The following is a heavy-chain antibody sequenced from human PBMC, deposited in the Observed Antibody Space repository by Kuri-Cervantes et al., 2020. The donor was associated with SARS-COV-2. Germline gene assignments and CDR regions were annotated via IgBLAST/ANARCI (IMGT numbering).Heavy chain of an antibody. Sequence: LRLSCTVSGGSISSGGYYRSWIRQHPGKGLEWIGYIYYSGSTYYNPSLKSRVTISVDTSKNQFSLKLTSVTAADTAVYYCARVDYAGNYYYYGMDVWGQGTTVTVSS. J-gene: IGHJ6*02. D-gene: IGHD4-17*01. CDR3: ARVDYAGNYYYYGMDV. CDR2: IYYSGST. CDR1: GGSISSGGYY. V-gene: IGHV4-31*03.